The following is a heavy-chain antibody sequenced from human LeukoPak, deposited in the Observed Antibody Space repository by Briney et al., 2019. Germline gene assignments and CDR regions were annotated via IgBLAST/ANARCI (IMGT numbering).Heavy chain of an antibody. CDR2: VNPSSGGT. D-gene: IGHD3-10*01. CDR1: GYTFSGHY. CDR3: ARVMVRGATFYYGTDV. Sequence: ASVTVSCKASGYTFSGHYLHWVRQAPGQGLEWMGWVNPSSGGTTYAQKFQSRVSMTSDTTNSTAYMELSSLRFDDTAVYYCARVMVRGATFYYGTDVWGQGTTVIVSS. J-gene: IGHJ6*02. V-gene: IGHV1-2*02.